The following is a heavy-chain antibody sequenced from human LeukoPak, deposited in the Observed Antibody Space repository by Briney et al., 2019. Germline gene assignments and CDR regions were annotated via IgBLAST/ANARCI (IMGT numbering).Heavy chain of an antibody. CDR2: IHYSGST. V-gene: IGHV4-59*01. Sequence: SETLSLTCTVSGGSISSFYWGWIRQLPGKGLEWFGFIHYSGSTSYNPSLKSRVTISIDTFKNQFSLKLSSVTAADTAVYYCARDTERYDILTGYYNPYYYGMDVWGQGTTVAVSS. J-gene: IGHJ6*02. CDR3: ARDTERYDILTGYYNPYYYGMDV. CDR1: GGSISSFY. D-gene: IGHD3-9*01.